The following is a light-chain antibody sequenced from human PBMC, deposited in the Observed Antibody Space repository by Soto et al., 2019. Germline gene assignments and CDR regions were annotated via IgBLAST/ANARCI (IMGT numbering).Light chain of an antibody. CDR1: SSNIGAGHD. V-gene: IGLV1-40*01. CDR2: GNS. J-gene: IGLJ1*01. CDR3: QSYYSSLSGSEV. Sequence: VVTQPPSVSGAPGQRVTISCTGSSSNIGAGHDVHWYQHLPGTAPKLLIYGNSNRPSGVPDRFSGSKSGTSASLAITGLQAEDEADYYCQSYYSSLSGSEVFGTGTKVTVL.